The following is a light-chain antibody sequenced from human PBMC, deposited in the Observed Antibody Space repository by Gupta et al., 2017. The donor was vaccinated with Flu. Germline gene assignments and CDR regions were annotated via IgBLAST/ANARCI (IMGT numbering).Light chain of an antibody. CDR3: NSYTSSSTPGV. Sequence: QSALTQPASVSGSPGQSITISCPGTSSDVGGYNYVSWYQQHPGKAPKLMIYEVSYRPSGVSNRFSGSKSGNTASLTISGLQAEDEADYYCNSYTSSSTPGVFGGGTKLTVL. CDR1: SSDVGGYNY. CDR2: EVS. V-gene: IGLV2-14*01. J-gene: IGLJ3*02.